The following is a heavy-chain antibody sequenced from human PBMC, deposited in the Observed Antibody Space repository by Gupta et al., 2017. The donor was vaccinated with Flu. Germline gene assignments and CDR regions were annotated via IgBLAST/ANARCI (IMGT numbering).Heavy chain of an antibody. V-gene: IGHV3-9*01. CDR3: AIAQWGAAEFAS. CDR2: ISWDSDYT. CDR1: GFTFDDYA. J-gene: IGHJ4*02. Sequence: ASGFTFDDYAMHRVREGPGKGLEWGSGISWDSDYTGDADSVKGRFTISRDNAKNSLYLQMSYLTLEGTAMYYCAIAQWGAAEFASWGQGTVVTVSS. D-gene: IGHD3-16*01.